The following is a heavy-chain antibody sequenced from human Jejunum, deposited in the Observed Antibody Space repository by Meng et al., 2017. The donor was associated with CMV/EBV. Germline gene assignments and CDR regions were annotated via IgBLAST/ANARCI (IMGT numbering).Heavy chain of an antibody. D-gene: IGHD5-24*01. CDR2: IIPIFPTA. J-gene: IGHJ4*02. CDR3: ARDGRDGYNYPYYFDY. V-gene: IGHV1-69*05. Sequence: GSFSSYAISWVRQAPGQGLEWMGGIIPIFPTAHYAQKFQGRVTITTDESTSTAYMELSSLTSEDTAVYYCARDGRDGYNYPYYFDYWGQGTLVTVSS. CDR1: GSFSSYA.